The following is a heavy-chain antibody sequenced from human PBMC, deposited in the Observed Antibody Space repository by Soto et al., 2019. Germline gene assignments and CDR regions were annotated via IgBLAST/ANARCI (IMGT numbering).Heavy chain of an antibody. D-gene: IGHD2-15*01. CDR3: ARTRSFTLGFCYGGMDV. CDR2: IYPGDSDT. J-gene: IGHJ6*02. CDR1: GYSFAIYW. Sequence: GESLKISCQGSGYSFAIYWIGWVRQMPGKDLEWMGIIYPGDSDTRYSPSFHGQVTISADKSLSTAYLQWTSLKVSDTALYYCARTRSFTLGFCYGGMDVWGRGTTVTVSS. V-gene: IGHV5-51*01.